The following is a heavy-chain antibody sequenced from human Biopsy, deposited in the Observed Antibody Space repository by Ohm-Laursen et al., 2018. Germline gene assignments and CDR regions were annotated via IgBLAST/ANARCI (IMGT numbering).Heavy chain of an antibody. CDR1: GNTFATYH. V-gene: IGHV1-46*01. Sequence: SVKVSCKASGNTFATYHIHWVRQAPGQGLEWMGVISPSGATTSFSQKFQGRITMTRDTSTGTVYMDLNSLGSEDTAVYYCARAGVGSDGTDSYYYGMDVWGPGTTVTVSS. CDR3: ARAGVGSDGTDSYYYGMDV. CDR2: ISPSGATT. D-gene: IGHD5-24*01. J-gene: IGHJ6*02.